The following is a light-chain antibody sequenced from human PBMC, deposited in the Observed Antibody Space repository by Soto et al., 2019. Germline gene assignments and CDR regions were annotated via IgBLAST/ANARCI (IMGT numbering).Light chain of an antibody. Sequence: DSQMTQYPSTLSASVGDRVTITCRASQSISSWLAWYQQKPGKAPKLLISKASTLQSGVPPRFSGSGSGTEFTLTISSLQPDDFETYYCQQYESYPMTFGGGNKV. CDR1: QSISSW. CDR2: KAS. V-gene: IGKV1-5*03. J-gene: IGKJ4*01. CDR3: QQYESYPMT.